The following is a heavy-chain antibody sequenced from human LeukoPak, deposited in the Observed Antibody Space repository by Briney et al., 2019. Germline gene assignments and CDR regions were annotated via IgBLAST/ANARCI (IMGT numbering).Heavy chain of an antibody. V-gene: IGHV3-48*01. CDR2: ISSSSSTI. CDR1: GFTFSSYS. CDR3: AKNYASGTYYIDY. Sequence: GGSLRLSCAASGFTFSSYSMNWVRQAPGKGLEWVSYISSSSSTIYYADSVKGRFTISRDNAKNSLYLQMNSLRAEDTAVYYCAKNYASGTYYIDYWGQGTLVTVSS. J-gene: IGHJ4*02. D-gene: IGHD3-10*01.